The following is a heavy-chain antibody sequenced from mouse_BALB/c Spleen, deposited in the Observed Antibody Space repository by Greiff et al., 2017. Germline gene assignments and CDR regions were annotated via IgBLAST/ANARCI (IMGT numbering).Heavy chain of an antibody. CDR1: GFSLTSYG. CDR2: IWSGGST. CDR3: ARNWNGNYPYYCDY. V-gene: IGHV2-2*02. D-gene: IGHD2-1*01. J-gene: IGHJ2*01. Sequence: QVQLQQPGPGLVQPSQSLSITCTVSGFSLTSYGVHWVRQSPGKGLEWLGVIWSGGSTDYNAAFISRLSISKDNSKSQVFFKMNSLQANDTAIYYCARNWNGNYPYYCDYWGQGTTLTVSS.